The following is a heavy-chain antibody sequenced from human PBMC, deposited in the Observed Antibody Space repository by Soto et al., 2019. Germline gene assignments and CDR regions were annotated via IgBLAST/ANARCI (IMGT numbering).Heavy chain of an antibody. CDR1: GGSISSDYW. J-gene: IGHJ6*02. Sequence: QVQLQESGPGVVKPSGTLSLICGVSGGSISSDYWWAWVRQSPGRGLEWIGEIFHSGSTHYNPSLESRVTMSVDIVNNHFSLKLMSVTAADTAVYYCARGIQMWSQVYYGMDVWGQGTTVTVSS. CDR2: IFHSGST. V-gene: IGHV4-4*02. D-gene: IGHD2-21*01. CDR3: ARGIQMWSQVYYGMDV.